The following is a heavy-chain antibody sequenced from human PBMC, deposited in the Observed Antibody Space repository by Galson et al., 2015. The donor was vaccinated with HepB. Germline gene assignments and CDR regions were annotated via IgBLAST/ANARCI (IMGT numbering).Heavy chain of an antibody. CDR2: VDPEDGET. CDR3: ATEPHYGDYPKRFDP. V-gene: IGHV1-69-2*01. D-gene: IGHD4-17*01. Sequence: VKVSCKVSGYTFTDLYMHWVQQAPGKGLEWMGLVDPEDGETIYAEKFQGRVTITADTSTDTAYMELSSLRSEDTAVYYCATEPHYGDYPKRFDPWGQGTLVTVSS. J-gene: IGHJ5*02. CDR1: GYTFTDLY.